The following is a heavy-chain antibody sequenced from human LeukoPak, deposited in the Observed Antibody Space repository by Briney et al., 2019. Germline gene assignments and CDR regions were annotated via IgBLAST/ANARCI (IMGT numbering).Heavy chain of an antibody. J-gene: IGHJ4*02. Sequence: ASVKVSCKASGYTFTSYGISWVRQAPGQGLEWMGWISAYNGNTNYAQKLQGRVTMTTDTSTSTAYMELRSLRSDNTAVYYCARVLVGAKVGDYWGQGTLVTVSS. D-gene: IGHD1-26*01. CDR3: ARVLVGAKVGDY. V-gene: IGHV1-18*01. CDR1: GYTFTSYG. CDR2: ISAYNGNT.